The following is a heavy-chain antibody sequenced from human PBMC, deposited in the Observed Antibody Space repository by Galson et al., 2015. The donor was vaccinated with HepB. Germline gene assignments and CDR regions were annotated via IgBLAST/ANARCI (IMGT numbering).Heavy chain of an antibody. CDR1: GFTFSSYA. V-gene: IGHV3-23*01. CDR3: AKDKVAATSYFDY. Sequence: SLRLSCAASGFTFSSYAMSWVRQAPGKGLEWVSAISGSGGSTYYADSVKGRFTISRDNSKNTLYLQMNSLRAEDTAVYYCAKDKVAATSYFDYWGQGTLVTVSS. D-gene: IGHD2-15*01. CDR2: ISGSGGST. J-gene: IGHJ4*02.